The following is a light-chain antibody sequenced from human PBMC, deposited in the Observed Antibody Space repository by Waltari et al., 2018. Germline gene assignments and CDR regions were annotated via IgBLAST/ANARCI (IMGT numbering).Light chain of an antibody. CDR3: QQYNTFSFT. V-gene: IGKV1-5*03. Sequence: DIQMTQSPSTLSASVGDRVTITCRASQSISPWLAWYQHKPGKAPKLLIYKASTLESGVPSRFSGSVSGTEFTLTISSLQPDDFATYYCQQYNTFSFTFGPGTKVDIK. CDR1: QSISPW. CDR2: KAS. J-gene: IGKJ3*01.